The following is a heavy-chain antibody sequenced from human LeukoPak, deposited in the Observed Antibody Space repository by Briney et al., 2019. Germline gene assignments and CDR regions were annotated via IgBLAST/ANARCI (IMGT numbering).Heavy chain of an antibody. Sequence: SGPTLVQPTQTLTLTCTFSGFPLSTSGVGVGWIRQPPGEALDWLALIYWNDDVPYSPSLRSRLTITKDTSKNQVVLTMTNMDPVDTATYYCAHSPYSTNWLFFDYWGQGTLVTVSS. D-gene: IGHD3-9*01. V-gene: IGHV2-5*01. CDR2: IYWNDDV. CDR3: AHSPYSTNWLFFDY. CDR1: GFPLSTSGVG. J-gene: IGHJ4*02.